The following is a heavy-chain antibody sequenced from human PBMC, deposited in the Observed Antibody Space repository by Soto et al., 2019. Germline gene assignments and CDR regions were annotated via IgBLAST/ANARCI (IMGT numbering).Heavy chain of an antibody. Sequence: GESLKIFFWGSGYNFTNYWIGWGRQRPGKGLEWMGSTDPSDSYTNNSPSFQGHVTISADKSISTASLQWSRLNASDTAMYYCASPDYYDSSGYAFDYWGQGTLVTVSS. CDR2: TDPSDSYT. J-gene: IGHJ4*02. CDR1: GYNFTNYW. V-gene: IGHV5-10-1*01. CDR3: ASPDYYDSSGYAFDY. D-gene: IGHD3-22*01.